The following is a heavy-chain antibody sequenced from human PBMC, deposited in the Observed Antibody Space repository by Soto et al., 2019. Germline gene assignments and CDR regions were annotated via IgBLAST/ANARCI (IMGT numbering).Heavy chain of an antibody. Sequence: ASVKVSCKASGYTFTTYGLSWVRQAPGQGLEWVGWISTYNGNTNYAQKFQDRVTMTTDTSTSTVYMELRSLRSDDTAVYYCARDSVSSSGNWFDPWGQGTLVTVSS. CDR1: GYTFTTYG. J-gene: IGHJ5*02. CDR2: ISTYNGNT. CDR3: ARDSVSSSGNWFDP. V-gene: IGHV1-18*01. D-gene: IGHD6-6*01.